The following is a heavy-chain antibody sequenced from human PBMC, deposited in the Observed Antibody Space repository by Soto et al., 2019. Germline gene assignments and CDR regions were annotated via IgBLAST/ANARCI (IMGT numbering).Heavy chain of an antibody. D-gene: IGHD3-3*01. CDR2: IDGVGTGT. V-gene: IGHV3-74*01. CDR3: TEVLEF. CDR1: GFTFRSFT. Sequence: PGGSLRLSCAASGFTFRSFTMNWVRQAPGKGLEWVSRIDGVGTGTSYSDSVRGRFTISRDSAENTLYLQMNSLRAEDTAVYYCTEVLEFGGEGPTVTFSS. J-gene: IGHJ1*01.